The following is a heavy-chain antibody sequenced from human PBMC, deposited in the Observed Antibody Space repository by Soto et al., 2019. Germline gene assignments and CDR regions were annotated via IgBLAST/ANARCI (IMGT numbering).Heavy chain of an antibody. D-gene: IGHD3-3*01. CDR1: GGSFSNFG. CDR3: ARTDFWSGFSNWFDP. CDR2: IVPLFATA. J-gene: IGHJ5*02. Sequence: VASVKVSCKXSGGSFSNFGISWVRQAPGQGLEWMGGIVPLFATANYAQKFQGRVTITADKSTSTAYMELSSLRSEDTAVYYCARTDFWSGFSNWFDPWGQGTLVTVSS. V-gene: IGHV1-69*06.